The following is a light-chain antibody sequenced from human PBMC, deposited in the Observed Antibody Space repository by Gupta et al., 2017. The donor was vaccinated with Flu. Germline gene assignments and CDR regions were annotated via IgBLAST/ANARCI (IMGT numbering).Light chain of an antibody. J-gene: IGKJ5*01. CDR2: DAS. CDR1: QSISTF. Sequence: DIVLTQSPAILSLSPGERATLSCRASQSISTFLAWYRQTPGQAPRLLMYDASKRAAGIPDRFSGSGSGTDFTRANSSLETEDVAIYYCQHRYNWPRITFGQGTRLEIK. V-gene: IGKV3-11*01. CDR3: QHRYNWPRIT.